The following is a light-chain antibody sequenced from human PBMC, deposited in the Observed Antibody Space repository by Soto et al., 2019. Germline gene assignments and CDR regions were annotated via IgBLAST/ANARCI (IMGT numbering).Light chain of an antibody. CDR2: EVS. CDR3: SSYASSDTML. V-gene: IGLV2-14*01. J-gene: IGLJ2*01. CDR1: SSDVGGYNY. Sequence: QSALTQPASVSGSPGQSITISCSGTSSDVGGYNYVSWYQHFPGKAPKLMIFEVSNRPSGVSDRFSGSKSGNTASLTISGLQDEDEAEYYCSSYASSDTMLFGGGTKLTVL.